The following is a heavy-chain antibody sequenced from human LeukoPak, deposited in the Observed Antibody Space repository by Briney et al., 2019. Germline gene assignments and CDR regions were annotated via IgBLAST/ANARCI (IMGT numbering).Heavy chain of an antibody. CDR2: MYHSRTT. J-gene: IGHJ4*02. CDR3: AGQYTGYDAFDY. D-gene: IGHD5-12*01. Sequence: SETLSLTCTVSGYSVSSGYYWGWIRQSPGKGLEWIGSMYHSRTTYYNPSLKSRVTLSVDTSKNQFSLKLSSVTAADTAVYYCAGQYTGYDAFDYWGQGTLVTVSS. CDR1: GYSVSSGYY. V-gene: IGHV4-38-2*02.